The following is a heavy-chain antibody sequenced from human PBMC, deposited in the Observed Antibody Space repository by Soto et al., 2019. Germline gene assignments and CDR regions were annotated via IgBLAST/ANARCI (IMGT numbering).Heavy chain of an antibody. J-gene: IGHJ6*02. CDR1: GGSISSSDW. CDR2: IYQSGST. CDR3: ARLNGYCVSTNCHGYYVMDV. D-gene: IGHD2-2*03. V-gene: IGHV4-4*02. Sequence: SETLSLTCAVSGGSISSSDWWSWVRQPPGKGLEWIGEIYQSGSTNYNPSLKSRVTISVDKSKNQFSLKVSSVTAADTAVYYCARLNGYCVSTNCHGYYVMDVRGQRTSVTVSS.